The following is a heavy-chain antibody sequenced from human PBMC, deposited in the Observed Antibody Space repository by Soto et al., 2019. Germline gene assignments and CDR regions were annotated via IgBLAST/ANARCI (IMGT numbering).Heavy chain of an antibody. J-gene: IGHJ4*02. CDR3: ARSKVLRFGESQSDFDY. CDR1: GYTFTSYA. V-gene: IGHV1-3*01. Sequence: GASVKVSCKASGYTFTSYAMHWVRQAPGQRLEWMGWINAGNGNTKYSQKFQGRVTITRDTSASTAYMELSSLRSEDTAVYYCARSKVLRFGESQSDFDYWGQGTLVNVSS. CDR2: INAGNGNT. D-gene: IGHD3-10*01.